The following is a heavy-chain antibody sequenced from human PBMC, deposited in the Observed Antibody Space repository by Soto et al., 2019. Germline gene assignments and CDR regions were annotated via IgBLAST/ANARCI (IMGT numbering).Heavy chain of an antibody. J-gene: IGHJ5*02. CDR3: ARSSGYDSDWFDP. CDR1: GGSISSSNW. D-gene: IGHD5-12*01. CDR2: IYHSGSI. V-gene: IGHV4-4*02. Sequence: SETLSLTCAVSGGSISSSNWWSWVRQPPGKGLEWIGEIYHSGSINYNPSLKSRVTISVDKSKNQFSLKLGSVTAADTAVYYCARSSGYDSDWFDPWGQGTLVTVSS.